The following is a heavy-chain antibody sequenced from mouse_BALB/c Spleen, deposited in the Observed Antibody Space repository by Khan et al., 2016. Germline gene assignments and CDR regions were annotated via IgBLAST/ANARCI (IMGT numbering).Heavy chain of an antibody. CDR2: INSDGSAI. CDR1: GFTFSGFW. J-gene: IGHJ1*01. Sequence: EVQLLETGGGLVQPGGSRGLSCEGSGFTFSGFWMSWVRQTPGKTLEWIGDINSDGSAINYAPSTKDRFTIFRDNDKSTLYLQMSNVRSEDAATYFCMRYDGYYWYFDVWGAGTTVTVSS. D-gene: IGHD2-3*01. V-gene: IGHV11-2*02. CDR3: MRYDGYYWYFDV.